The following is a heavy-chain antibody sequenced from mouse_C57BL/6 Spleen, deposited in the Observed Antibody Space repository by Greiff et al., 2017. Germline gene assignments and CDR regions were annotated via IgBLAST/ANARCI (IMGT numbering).Heavy chain of an antibody. J-gene: IGHJ4*01. CDR3: ARWNWDEGYAMDY. CDR2: IYPGSGST. CDR1: GYTFTSYW. D-gene: IGHD4-1*01. V-gene: IGHV1-55*01. Sequence: VQLQQPGAELVKPGASVKMSCKASGYTFTSYWITWVKQRPGQGLAWIGDIYPGSGSTNYNEKFKSKATLTVDTSSSTAYMQLSSLTSEDSAVYYCARWNWDEGYAMDYWGQGTSVTVSS.